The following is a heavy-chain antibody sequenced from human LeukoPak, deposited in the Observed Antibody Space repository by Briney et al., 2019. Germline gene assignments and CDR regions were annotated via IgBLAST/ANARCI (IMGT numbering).Heavy chain of an antibody. Sequence: SETLSLTCTVSGGSISSYYWSWIRQPPGKGLEWIGYIYYSGSTNYNPSLKSRVTISVDTSKNQFSLKLSSVTAADTAVYYCARGSRGYDYGYWGQGTLVTDSS. V-gene: IGHV4-59*08. J-gene: IGHJ4*02. CDR1: GGSISSYY. CDR2: IYYSGST. CDR3: ARGSRGYDYGY. D-gene: IGHD3-3*01.